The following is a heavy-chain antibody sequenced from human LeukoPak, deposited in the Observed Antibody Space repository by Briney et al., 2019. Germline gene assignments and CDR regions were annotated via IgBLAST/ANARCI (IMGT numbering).Heavy chain of an antibody. Sequence: GGSLRLSCAASGFTFSSYSMNWVRQAPGKGLEWVSSISSSSSYIYYADSVKGRFTISRDNSKNTLFLHMNSLRAEDTAVYSCAKGYYGSGSYGWFDYWGQGTLVTVSS. J-gene: IGHJ4*02. V-gene: IGHV3-21*04. CDR2: ISSSSSYI. D-gene: IGHD3-10*01. CDR3: AKGYYGSGSYGWFDY. CDR1: GFTFSSYS.